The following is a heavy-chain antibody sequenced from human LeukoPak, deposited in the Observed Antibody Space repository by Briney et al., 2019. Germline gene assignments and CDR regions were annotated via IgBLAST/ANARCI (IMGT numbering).Heavy chain of an antibody. CDR2: ISSSATSI. J-gene: IGHJ4*02. CDR3: ASSDDYGGNRFDY. D-gene: IGHD4-23*01. V-gene: IGHV3-48*02. Sequence: GGSLRLSCAASGFTFSIYSMNWVRQPPGKGLEWVSYISSSATSIYYADSVRRRFTISRDNAKNPLFLQMDSLRDDDTAVYYCASSDDYGGNRFDYWGRGTLVTVSS. CDR1: GFTFSIYS.